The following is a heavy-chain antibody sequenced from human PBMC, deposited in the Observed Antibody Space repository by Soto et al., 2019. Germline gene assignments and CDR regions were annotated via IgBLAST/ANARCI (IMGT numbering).Heavy chain of an antibody. V-gene: IGHV4-39*01. CDR3: VSQRTTVPTQAYFDY. Sequence: SETLSLTCTVSGGSVTNSSYYWGWIRQSPGKGLEWIGSVYYRGRSYSKSSVKSRVTIPVDTSKNRFSLSLNSVTASDTAVYFCVSQRTTVPTQAYFDYWGPGALVTVSS. D-gene: IGHD4-17*01. J-gene: IGHJ4*02. CDR2: VYYRGRS. CDR1: GGSVTNSSYY.